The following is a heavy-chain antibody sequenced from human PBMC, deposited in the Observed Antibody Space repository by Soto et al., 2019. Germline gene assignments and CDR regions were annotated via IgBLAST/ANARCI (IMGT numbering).Heavy chain of an antibody. CDR3: ARDLHGAVDY. Sequence: PSQTLSLTCAISGDSVSRNSVAWNWIRQPPSGGLEWLGRTFYRSKWYNDYALSVKSRITINPDTSKNQFSLHLNSVTPEDTAVDYCARDLHGAVDYWGQGTVVTV. CDR2: TFYRSKWYN. CDR1: GDSVSRNSVA. J-gene: IGHJ4*02. V-gene: IGHV6-1*01. D-gene: IGHD4-17*01.